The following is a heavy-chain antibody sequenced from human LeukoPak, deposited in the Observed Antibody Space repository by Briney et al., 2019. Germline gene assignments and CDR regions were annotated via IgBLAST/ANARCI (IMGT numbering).Heavy chain of an antibody. CDR2: IYYSGST. CDR1: GGSISNKY. J-gene: IGHJ4*02. D-gene: IGHD3-22*01. Sequence: SETLSLTCTVSGGSISNKYWSWIRQPPGKGLEWIGYIYYSGSTNYNPSLKSRVTILVDTSKNQFSLKLSSVTAADTAVYFCARENSYYDSTGYYYGSGYFDYWGQGTLVTVSS. CDR3: ARENSYYDSTGYYYGSGYFDY. V-gene: IGHV4-59*01.